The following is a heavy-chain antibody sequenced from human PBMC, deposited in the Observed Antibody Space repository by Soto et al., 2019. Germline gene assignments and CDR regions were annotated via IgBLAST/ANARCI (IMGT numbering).Heavy chain of an antibody. V-gene: IGHV4-59*08. CDR2: IYYSGST. J-gene: IGHJ5*02. D-gene: IGHD5-12*01. CDR1: GGSISSYY. Sequence: ASETLSLTCTVSGGSISSYYWSWIRQPPGKGLEWIGYIYYSGSTNYNPSLKSRVTISVDTSKNQFSLKLSSVTAADTAVYYCARVATNWFDPWGQGTLVTVSS. CDR3: ARVATNWFDP.